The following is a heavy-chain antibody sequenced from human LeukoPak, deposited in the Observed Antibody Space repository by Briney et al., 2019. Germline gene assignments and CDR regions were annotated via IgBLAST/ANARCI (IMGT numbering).Heavy chain of an antibody. J-gene: IGHJ4*02. Sequence: ASVKVSCKVSGYTLTELSMHWVRQAPGKGLEWMGGFDPEDGETIYAQKFQGRVTMTEDTSTDTAYMELSSLRSEDTAVYYCAPYYYDSSGYTNPFDYWGQGTLVTVSS. CDR2: FDPEDGET. D-gene: IGHD3-22*01. V-gene: IGHV1-24*01. CDR3: APYYYDSSGYTNPFDY. CDR1: GYTLTELS.